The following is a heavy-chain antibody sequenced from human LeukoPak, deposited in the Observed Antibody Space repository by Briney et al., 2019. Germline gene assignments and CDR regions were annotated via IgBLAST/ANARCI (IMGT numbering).Heavy chain of an antibody. D-gene: IGHD5-18*01. Sequence: GGSLRLSCAASGFTFSSYAMHWVRQAPGKGLEWVAVISYDGSNKYYADSVKGRFTISRDNSKNTLYLQMNSLRAEDTAVYYCAKDRGYRHGFDYWGQGTLVTVSS. CDR3: AKDRGYRHGFDY. CDR2: ISYDGSNK. CDR1: GFTFSSYA. J-gene: IGHJ4*02. V-gene: IGHV3-30-3*01.